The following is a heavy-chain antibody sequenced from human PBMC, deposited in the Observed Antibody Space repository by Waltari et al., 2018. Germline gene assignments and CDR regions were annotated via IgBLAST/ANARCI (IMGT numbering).Heavy chain of an antibody. D-gene: IGHD2-15*01. CDR3: ARDRGRGLYLDS. CDR2: IDRSGRT. CDR1: GDSMSSTAW. J-gene: IGHJ4*02. V-gene: IGHV4-4*03. Sequence: QVQLQESGPGLVKPPWTLSLTCAVSGDSMSSTAWWNWDRQPPGKGLEWIGQIDRSGRTHYNPSLESRVTTSIDTSNNEFSLKVPSATAADTAVYYCARDRGRGLYLDSWGQGTLVTVS.